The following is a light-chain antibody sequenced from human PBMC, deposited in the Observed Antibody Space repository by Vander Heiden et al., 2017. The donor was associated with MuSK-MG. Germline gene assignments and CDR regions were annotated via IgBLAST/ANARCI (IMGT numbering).Light chain of an antibody. CDR3: QKYDSAPWT. CDR1: QGINNY. J-gene: IGKJ1*01. CDR2: DAS. V-gene: IGKV1-27*01. Sequence: DIQMTQSPSSLSASVGDRVTITCRASQGINNYLAWYQQKPGKVPNLLIFDASILESGVPTRFSCSGSGTDFTLTISSLQPEDFATYYCQKYDSAPWTFGQGTKVEIK.